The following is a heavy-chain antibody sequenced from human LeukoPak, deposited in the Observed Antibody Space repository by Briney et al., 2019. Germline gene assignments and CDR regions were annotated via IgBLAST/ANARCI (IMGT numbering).Heavy chain of an antibody. CDR3: ARDLKGAIGYYDSSGYYPSGTFDI. Sequence: GRSLRLSCAASGFTFSSYAIHWARQAPGKGLEWVAVIPYDGSKKYYADSVKGRFTISRDNSKNTLYLQMNSLRAEDTAVYYCARDLKGAIGYYDSSGYYPSGTFDIWGQGTMVTVSS. V-gene: IGHV3-30*04. D-gene: IGHD3-22*01. J-gene: IGHJ3*02. CDR2: IPYDGSKK. CDR1: GFTFSSYA.